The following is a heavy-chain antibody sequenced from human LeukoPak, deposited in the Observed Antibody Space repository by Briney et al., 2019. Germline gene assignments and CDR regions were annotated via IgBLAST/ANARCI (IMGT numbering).Heavy chain of an antibody. CDR1: GFTFHDYA. J-gene: IGHJ3*02. CDR3: AKVHYGSGSYYNGAFDI. Sequence: GRSLRLSCAASGFTFHDYAMHWVRQAPGKGLEWVSGISWNSGSIGYADSVKGRFTISRDNAENSLYLQMNSLSAEDMALYYCAKVHYGSGSYYNGAFDIWGQGTMVTVSS. CDR2: ISWNSGSI. D-gene: IGHD3-10*01. V-gene: IGHV3-9*03.